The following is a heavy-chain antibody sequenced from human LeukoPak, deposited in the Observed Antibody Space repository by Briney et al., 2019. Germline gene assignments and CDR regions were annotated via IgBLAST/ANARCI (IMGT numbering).Heavy chain of an antibody. D-gene: IGHD3-22*01. J-gene: IGHJ4*02. Sequence: GASVKVSCKASGYTFTSYGISWVRQAPGQGLEWMGWIRAYNGNTNYAQKLQGRVTMTTDTSTSTAYMELRSLGSDDTAVYYCAREVPYDTSVYYQPFDFWGQGTLVTVSS. CDR1: GYTFTSYG. CDR2: IRAYNGNT. V-gene: IGHV1-18*01. CDR3: AREVPYDTSVYYQPFDF.